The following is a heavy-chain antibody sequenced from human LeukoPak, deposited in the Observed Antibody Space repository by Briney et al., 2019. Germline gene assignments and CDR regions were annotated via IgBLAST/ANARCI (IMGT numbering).Heavy chain of an antibody. V-gene: IGHV4-61*01. J-gene: IGHJ4*02. CDR1: GYSISSGYY. Sequence: SETLSLTCAVSGYSISSGYYWGWIRQPPGKGLEWIGYIYYSGSTNYNPSLKSRVTLSVDTSKNQFSLKLSSVTAADTAVYYYARGVDYWGQGTLVTVSS. CDR2: IYYSGST. CDR3: ARGVDY.